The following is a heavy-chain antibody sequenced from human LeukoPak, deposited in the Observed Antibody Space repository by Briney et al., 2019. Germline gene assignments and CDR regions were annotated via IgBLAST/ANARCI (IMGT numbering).Heavy chain of an antibody. Sequence: GRSLRLSCAASGFTFDDYAMHWVRQAPGKGLEWVSGISWNSGSIGYADSVRGRFTISRDSSKNTLYLQMNSLRAEDTAVYYCAKDLRSRWELLQDYYYGMDVWGQGTTVTVSS. J-gene: IGHJ6*02. CDR2: ISWNSGSI. CDR1: GFTFDDYA. CDR3: AKDLRSRWELLQDYYYGMDV. D-gene: IGHD1-26*01. V-gene: IGHV3-9*01.